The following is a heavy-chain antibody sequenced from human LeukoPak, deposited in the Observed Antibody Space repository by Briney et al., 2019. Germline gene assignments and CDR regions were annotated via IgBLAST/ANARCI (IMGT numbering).Heavy chain of an antibody. CDR2: ISGSGGST. CDR3: ARAGGGDKQQLVWYFDL. V-gene: IGHV3-23*01. Sequence: PGGSLRLSCAASGFTFSSYAMSWVRQAPGKGLEWVSAISGSGGSTYYADSVKGRFTISRDNSKNTLYLQMNSLRAEDTAVYYWARAGGGDKQQLVWYFDLWGRGTLVTVSS. D-gene: IGHD6-13*01. CDR1: GFTFSSYA. J-gene: IGHJ2*01.